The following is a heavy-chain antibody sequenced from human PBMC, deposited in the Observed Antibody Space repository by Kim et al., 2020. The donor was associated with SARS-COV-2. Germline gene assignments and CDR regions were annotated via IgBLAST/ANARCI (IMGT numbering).Heavy chain of an antibody. Sequence: GGSLRLSCAASGFTFSSYGMHWVRQAPGKGLEWVAVISYDGSNKYYADSVKGRFTISRDNSKNTLYLQMNSLRAEDTAVYYCAKDRTAIRDTRSPDYYYYGMDVWGQGTTVTVSS. CDR2: ISYDGSNK. J-gene: IGHJ6*02. D-gene: IGHD5-18*01. CDR3: AKDRTAIRDTRSPDYYYYGMDV. V-gene: IGHV3-30*18. CDR1: GFTFSSYG.